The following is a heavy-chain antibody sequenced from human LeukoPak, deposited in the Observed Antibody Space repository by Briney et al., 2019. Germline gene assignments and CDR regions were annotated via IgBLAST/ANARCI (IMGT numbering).Heavy chain of an antibody. V-gene: IGHV3-11*01. CDR2: ISSSATGSNT. CDR3: ARALGAAVALSDF. Sequence: GGSLRLSCAASGFTFSDYYLSWVRQAPGKRLEWVSLISSSATGSNTWYADSVKGRFTISRDNAKKSLFLQMNSLRAEDTAVYYCARALGAAVALSDFWGQGTLVTVSS. D-gene: IGHD6-19*01. J-gene: IGHJ4*02. CDR1: GFTFSDYY.